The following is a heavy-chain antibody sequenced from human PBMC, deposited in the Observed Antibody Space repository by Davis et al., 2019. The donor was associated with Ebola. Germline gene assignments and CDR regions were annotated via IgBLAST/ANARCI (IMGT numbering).Heavy chain of an antibody. J-gene: IGHJ6*02. V-gene: IGHV3-11*06. Sequence: PGGSLRLSCAASGFTVSSNYMSWIRQAPGKGPEWVSSISSSASYKNYADSVKGRFTISRDNAKNSLYLQMNSLRAEDTAVYYCARDLLSVAVAGTYYYYYYGMDVWGQGTTVTVSS. D-gene: IGHD6-19*01. CDR2: ISSSASYK. CDR1: GFTVSSNY. CDR3: ARDLLSVAVAGTYYYYYYGMDV.